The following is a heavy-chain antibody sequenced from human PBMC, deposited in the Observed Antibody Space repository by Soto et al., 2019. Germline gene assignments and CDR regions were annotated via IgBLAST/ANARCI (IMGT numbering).Heavy chain of an antibody. CDR3: AKGHGYGFDY. CDR1: GFTFSSYA. V-gene: IGHV3-23*01. CDR2: ISGSGGST. D-gene: IGHD5-18*01. J-gene: IGHJ4*02. Sequence: GGSLRLSCAVAGFTFSSYAMNWVRQAPGKGLEWVSGISGSGGSTYHADSVKGRLTISRDNSKNTLYLQMNSLRAEDTAVYYCAKGHGYGFDYWGQGTLVTVSS.